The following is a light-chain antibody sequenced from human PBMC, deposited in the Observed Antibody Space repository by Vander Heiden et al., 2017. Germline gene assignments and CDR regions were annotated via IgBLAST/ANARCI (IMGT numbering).Light chain of an antibody. CDR3: QQFNNYPIS. CDR2: DAS. Sequence: AIQLTQSPSSLSASVGDRVTITCRASQGISSALAWYQQKPGKPPKLLIYDASSLESGVPSRFSGSGSGTDFTLTISSLQPEDFATYYCQQFNNYPISFRHGARLGI. CDR1: QGISSA. V-gene: IGKV1D-13*01. J-gene: IGKJ5*01.